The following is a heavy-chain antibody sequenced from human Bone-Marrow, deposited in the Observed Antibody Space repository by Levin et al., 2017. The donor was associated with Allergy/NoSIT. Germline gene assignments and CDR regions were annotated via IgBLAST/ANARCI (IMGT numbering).Heavy chain of an antibody. J-gene: IGHJ4*02. CDR3: AREGTPQSWDY. Sequence: GSLRLSCTVSGGSISRCSYYWVWMRQSPGKGLEWIGSIFYAGTTYYNPSLSSRVTISVDTSNTQFALRLSSLTAADTAVYYCAREGTPQSWDYWGRGTLVTVSS. CDR1: GGSISRCSYY. CDR2: IFYAGTT. D-gene: IGHD1-14*01. V-gene: IGHV4-39*06.